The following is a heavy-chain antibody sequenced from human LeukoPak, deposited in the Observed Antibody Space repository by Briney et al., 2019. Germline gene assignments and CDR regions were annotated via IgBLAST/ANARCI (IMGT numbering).Heavy chain of an antibody. V-gene: IGHV3-48*04. D-gene: IGHD3-22*01. J-gene: IGHJ4*02. CDR3: AREGVVVITEYYFDY. Sequence: AGSLRLSCAASGFTFSSYSMKWVRQAPGKGLEWDSYISSSSSTIYYADSVKGRFTISRDNAKNSLYLQMNSLRAEDTAVYYCAREGVVVITEYYFDYWGQGTLVTVSS. CDR1: GFTFSSYS. CDR2: ISSSSSTI.